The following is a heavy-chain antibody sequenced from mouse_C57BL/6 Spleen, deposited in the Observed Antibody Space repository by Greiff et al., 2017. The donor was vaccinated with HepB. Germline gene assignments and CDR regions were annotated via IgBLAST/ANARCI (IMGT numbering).Heavy chain of an antibody. J-gene: IGHJ4*01. CDR3: ARCLYGSSHYYAMDY. D-gene: IGHD1-1*01. Sequence: VQLQQSGAELVRPGTSVKVSCKASGYAFTNYLIEWVKQRPGQGLEWIGVINPGSGGTNYNEKFKGKATLTADKSSSTAYMQLSSLTSEDSAVYFCARCLYGSSHYYAMDYWGQGTSVTVSS. V-gene: IGHV1-54*01. CDR1: GYAFTNYL. CDR2: INPGSGGT.